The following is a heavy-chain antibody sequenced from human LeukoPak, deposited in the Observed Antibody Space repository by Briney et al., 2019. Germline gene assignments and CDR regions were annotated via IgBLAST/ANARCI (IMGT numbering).Heavy chain of an antibody. CDR3: AKGENYYYYYVMDV. CDR2: ISGSGDST. CDR1: GFTFSSYA. J-gene: IGHJ6*02. Sequence: GGSLRLSCAASGFTFSSYAMTWVRQAPGKGLEWVSAISGSGDSTFYADSVKGRFTISRDKSKNTLYLQMNSLRAEDTAVYYCAKGENYYYYYVMDVWGQGTTATVSS. V-gene: IGHV3-23*01.